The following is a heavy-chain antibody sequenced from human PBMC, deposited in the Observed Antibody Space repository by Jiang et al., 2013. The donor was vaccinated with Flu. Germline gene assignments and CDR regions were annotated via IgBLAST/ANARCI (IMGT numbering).Heavy chain of an antibody. J-gene: IGHJ3*01. CDR1: GFSVSINGVG. CDR3: AHRRGEWGAFDV. Sequence: KPTQTLTLTCTCSGFSVSINGVGXGWIRQPPGKALEWLALIYWDDDKRYNPSLKNRVTITKDTSKNQVVLTMTNMDPVDTATYYCAHRRGEWGAFDVWGQGTMVTVSS. V-gene: IGHV2-5*02. D-gene: IGHD2-8*01. CDR2: IYWDDDK.